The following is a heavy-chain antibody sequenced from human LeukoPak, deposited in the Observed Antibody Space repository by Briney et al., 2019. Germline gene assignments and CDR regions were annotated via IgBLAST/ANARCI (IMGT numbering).Heavy chain of an antibody. D-gene: IGHD3-9*01. Sequence: GSSVKVSCKASGGTFSSYAISWVRQAPGQGLEWMGGIIPIFGTANYAQKFQGRVTITADESTSTAYMELSSLRSEDTAVYYCARVIVRPNYDIALAGEGQTYAFDIWGQGTMVTVSS. CDR3: ARVIVRPNYDIALAGEGQTYAFDI. J-gene: IGHJ3*02. CDR2: IIPIFGTA. CDR1: GGTFSSYA. V-gene: IGHV1-69*01.